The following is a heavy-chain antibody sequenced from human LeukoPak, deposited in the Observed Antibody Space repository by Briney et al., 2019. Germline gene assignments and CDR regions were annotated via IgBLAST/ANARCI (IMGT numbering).Heavy chain of an antibody. V-gene: IGHV3-23*01. D-gene: IGHD1-26*01. CDR3: AKDLGRYRNNFFDY. J-gene: IGHJ4*02. CDR2: ISGSGGGT. Sequence: PGGSLRLFCAASGFTFSSIAMSWVRQAPDKGLEWVSTISGSGGGTYYADSVKGRFTISRDDSKNTLYLQMNSLRADDTAVYYCAKDLGRYRNNFFDYWGQGNLVTVSS. CDR1: GFTFSSIA.